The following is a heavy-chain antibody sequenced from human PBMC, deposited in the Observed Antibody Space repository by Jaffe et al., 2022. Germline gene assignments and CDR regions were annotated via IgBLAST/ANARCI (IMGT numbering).Heavy chain of an antibody. CDR2: ISGSGGST. D-gene: IGHD3-16*01. J-gene: IGHJ4*02. CDR1: GFTFSSYA. CDR3: AKDLGNYDYIWGPGGY. V-gene: IGHV3-23*01. Sequence: EVQLLESGGGLVQPGGSLRLSCAASGFTFSSYAMSWVRQAPGKGLEWVSAISGSGGSTYYADSVKGRFTISRDNSKNTLYLQMNSLRAEDTAVYYCAKDLGNYDYIWGPGGYWGQGTLVTVSS.